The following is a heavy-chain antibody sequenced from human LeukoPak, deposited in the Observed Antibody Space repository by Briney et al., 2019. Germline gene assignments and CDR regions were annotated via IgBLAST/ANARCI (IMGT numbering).Heavy chain of an antibody. CDR3: AKDSIAVAGSWFDP. D-gene: IGHD6-19*01. CDR1: GFTFSNYA. V-gene: IGHV3-23*01. Sequence: GGSLRLSCAASGFTFSNYAMNWVRLAPGKGLECVSAISGSGGSTYYADSVKGRFTISRDNSKNTLYLQMNSLRAEDTAVYYCAKDSIAVAGSWFDPWGQGTLVTVSS. CDR2: ISGSGGST. J-gene: IGHJ5*02.